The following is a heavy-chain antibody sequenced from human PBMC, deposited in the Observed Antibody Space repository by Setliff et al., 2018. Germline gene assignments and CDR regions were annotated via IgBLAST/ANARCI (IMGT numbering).Heavy chain of an antibody. D-gene: IGHD6-25*01. CDR1: EFTFSTYS. Sequence: LRLSCVASEFTFSTYSMHWVRQAPGKGLEWVSSISPRSIYIYYADSVRGRFTISRDNAQNSLYLQMNTLGAEDTAVYYCARSPANGGHDAFDIWGQGTMVTVSS. V-gene: IGHV3-21*01. CDR3: ARSPANGGHDAFDI. CDR2: ISPRSIYI. J-gene: IGHJ3*02.